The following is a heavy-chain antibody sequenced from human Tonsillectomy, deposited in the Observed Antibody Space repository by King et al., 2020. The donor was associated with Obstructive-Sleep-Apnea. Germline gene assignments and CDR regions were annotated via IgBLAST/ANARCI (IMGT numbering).Heavy chain of an antibody. D-gene: IGHD6-6*01. V-gene: IGHV5-10-1*01. Sequence: DVQLVESGAEVKKPGESLRISWKGSGYSFTSYWISWVRQMPGKGLEWMGRIDPSDSYTNYSRSFQGHVTISSDKSLSTAYLQWRCLKASDTATYYCAFGETPIAARLTYYYYGMDVWGQGTTVTVSS. J-gene: IGHJ6*02. CDR3: AFGETPIAARLTYYYYGMDV. CDR1: GYSFTSYW. CDR2: IDPSDSYT.